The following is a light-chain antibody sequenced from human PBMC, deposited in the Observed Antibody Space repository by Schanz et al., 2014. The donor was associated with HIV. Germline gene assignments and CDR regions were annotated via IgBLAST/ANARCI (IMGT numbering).Light chain of an antibody. J-gene: IGKJ4*01. Sequence: EIVMTQSPATLSVSPGERATLSCRASQSLGGNLAWFQHQAGQAPRLLIYGASSRATGIPDRFSGSGSGTDFTLTISRLEPEDFAVYYCQYFGNSGGTFGGGTKVEIK. CDR1: QSLGGN. V-gene: IGKV3-20*01. CDR3: QYFGNSGGT. CDR2: GAS.